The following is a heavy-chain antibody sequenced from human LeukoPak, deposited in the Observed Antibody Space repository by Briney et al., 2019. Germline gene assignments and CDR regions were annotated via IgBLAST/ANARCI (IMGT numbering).Heavy chain of an antibody. V-gene: IGHV1-2*02. CDR1: GYIFTGYY. CDR2: INSNSGGT. Sequence: ASVKVSCKASGYIFTGYYMHWVRQAPGQGLEWMGWINSNSGGTNYAQKFQGRVTMTRDTSISTAYMELSRLRSDDTAVYYCARDKSGNSGWYSYFDYWGQGTLVTVSS. D-gene: IGHD6-19*01. CDR3: ARDKSGNSGWYSYFDY. J-gene: IGHJ4*02.